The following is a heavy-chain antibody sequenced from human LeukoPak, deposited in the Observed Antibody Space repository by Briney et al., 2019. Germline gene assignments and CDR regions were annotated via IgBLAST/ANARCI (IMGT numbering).Heavy chain of an antibody. CDR3: ARYSLVFDV. V-gene: IGHV1-2*02. J-gene: IGHJ3*01. D-gene: IGHD3-16*01. CDR1: GYTFSGYY. Sequence: GASVRVSCTASGYTFSGYYMHWVRQAPGQGLEWMGWINPNRGATNYAETYKGRVNITTDSASTPPSMDLNRLTSDETAVYYCARYSLVFDVWGQGKMVTVSS. CDR2: INPNRGAT.